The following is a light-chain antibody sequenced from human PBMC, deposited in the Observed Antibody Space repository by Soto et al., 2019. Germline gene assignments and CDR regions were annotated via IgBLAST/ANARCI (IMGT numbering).Light chain of an antibody. Sequence: EIVLTQSPGTLSLSPGERATLSCRASQSVSSTYLAWYQQKPGQAPRLLIYGASSRATGIPDRFSGSGSGTDFTLTISRLEPEDFAVYYCQQYGSSPLFRFGPGTKVDIK. CDR3: QQYGSSPLFR. V-gene: IGKV3-20*01. CDR1: QSVSSTY. CDR2: GAS. J-gene: IGKJ3*01.